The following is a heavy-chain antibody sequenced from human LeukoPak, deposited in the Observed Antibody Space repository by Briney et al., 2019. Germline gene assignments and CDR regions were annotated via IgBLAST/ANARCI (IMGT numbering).Heavy chain of an antibody. D-gene: IGHD6-19*01. V-gene: IGHV4-39*01. J-gene: IGHJ5*02. CDR2: IYYSGNT. CDR3: ARVVAGWFDP. Sequence: SETLSLTCTVSGVSISSSNSYGGWIRQPPGKGLEWSGSIYYSGNTHYNASLKSQVSISIDTSKKQFSLRLTSVCAADTAVDYCARVVAGWFDPWGQGTLVTVSS. CDR1: GVSISSSNSY.